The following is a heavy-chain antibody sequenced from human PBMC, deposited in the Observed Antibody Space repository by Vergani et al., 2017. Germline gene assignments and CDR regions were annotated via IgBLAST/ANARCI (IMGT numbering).Heavy chain of an antibody. Sequence: QLQLQESGPGLVKPSETLSLTCTVSGGSISSSSYYWGWIRQPPGKGLEWIGSIYYSGTTYYTPSLKRRVTISVDTSKNHVSLKLSSVTAADTAVYYCARHLSSSKLGNYYMDVWGKGP. J-gene: IGHJ6*03. D-gene: IGHD7-27*01. V-gene: IGHV4-39*01. CDR1: GGSISSSSYY. CDR2: IYYSGTT. CDR3: ARHLSSSKLGNYYMDV.